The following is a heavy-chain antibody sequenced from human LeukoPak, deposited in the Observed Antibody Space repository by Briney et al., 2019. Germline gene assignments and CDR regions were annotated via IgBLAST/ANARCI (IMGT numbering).Heavy chain of an antibody. J-gene: IGHJ4*02. Sequence: TSETLSLTCGVSGHSISSGYYWGWIRQPPGKGLEWIGSIYHSGSTYYNPSLKSRVSISVDTFKNQFSLKLSSVTAADTAVYYCARHDYGGNSEVYWGQGTLVTVSS. D-gene: IGHD4-23*01. CDR1: GHSISSGYY. CDR2: IYHSGST. CDR3: ARHDYGGNSEVY. V-gene: IGHV4-38-2*01.